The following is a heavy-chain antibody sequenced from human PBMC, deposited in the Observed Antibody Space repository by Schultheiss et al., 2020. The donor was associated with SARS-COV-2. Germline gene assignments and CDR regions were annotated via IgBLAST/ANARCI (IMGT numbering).Heavy chain of an antibody. CDR3: ARGGVTDFWSGFNWFDP. V-gene: IGHV4-34*01. Sequence: SETLSLTCAVYGGSFSGYYWSWIRQPPGKGLEWIGEINHSGSTNYNPSLKRRVTISVDTSKNQFSLKLSSVTAADTAVYYCARGGVTDFWSGFNWFDPWGQGTLVTVSS. CDR1: GGSFSGYY. CDR2: INHSGST. J-gene: IGHJ5*02. D-gene: IGHD3-3*01.